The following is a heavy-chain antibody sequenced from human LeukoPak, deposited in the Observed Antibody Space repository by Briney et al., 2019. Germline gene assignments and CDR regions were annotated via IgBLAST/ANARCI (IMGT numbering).Heavy chain of an antibody. CDR2: INSDGSST. D-gene: IGHD2-2*01. CDR1: GFTFSSYW. J-gene: IGHJ4*02. V-gene: IGHV3-74*01. Sequence: GGSLRLSCAASGFTFSSYWMHWVRQAPGKGLVWVSRINSDGSSTSYADSVKGRFTISRDNAKNTLYLQMNSLRAEATAVYYCARGYCSSTSCPKAYYFDYWGQGTLVTVSS. CDR3: ARGYCSSTSCPKAYYFDY.